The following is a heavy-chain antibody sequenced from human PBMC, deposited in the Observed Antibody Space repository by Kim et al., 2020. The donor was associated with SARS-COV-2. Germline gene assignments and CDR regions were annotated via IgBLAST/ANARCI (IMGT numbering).Heavy chain of an antibody. CDR2: ISSDGSKQ. Sequence: GGSLRLSCAASGFDFNTFSMHWVRQAPGKGLEWVTFISSDGSKQFYAESVKGRFTITRDNSRNTLYLQMNSLRPEDTAFYYCARDLTGAAFWGQGTLVAV. J-gene: IGHJ4*02. V-gene: IGHV3-30*04. CDR1: GFDFNTFS. D-gene: IGHD3-3*02. CDR3: ARDLTGAAF.